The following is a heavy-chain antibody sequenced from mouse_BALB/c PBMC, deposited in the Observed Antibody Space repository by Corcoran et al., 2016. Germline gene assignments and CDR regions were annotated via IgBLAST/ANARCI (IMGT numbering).Heavy chain of an antibody. CDR1: GYTFTNYG. D-gene: IGHD2-1*01. J-gene: IGHJ2*01. V-gene: IGHV9-3-1*01. CDR3: ARWGGNYYFDY. Sequence: QIQLVQSGPELKKPGETVKISCKASGYTFTNYGMNWVKRAPGKGLKWMGWINTYTGEPTYADDFKGRFAFSLETSASTAYLQINNLKNEDTATYFCARWGGNYYFDYWGQGTTLTVSS. CDR2: INTYTGEP.